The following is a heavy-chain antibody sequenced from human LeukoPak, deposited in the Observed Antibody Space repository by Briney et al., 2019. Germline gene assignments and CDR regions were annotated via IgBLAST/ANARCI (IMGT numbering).Heavy chain of an antibody. J-gene: IGHJ4*02. V-gene: IGHV3-73*01. Sequence: GGSLGLSCAASGFTFSGSAMHWVRQASGKGLEWVGRIRSKANSYATAYAASVKGRFTISRDDSKNTAYLQMNSLKTEDTAVYYCTRLGNEYSSSSVQEYWGQGTLVTVSS. CDR1: GFTFSGSA. CDR2: IRSKANSYAT. D-gene: IGHD6-6*01. CDR3: TRLGNEYSSSSVQEY.